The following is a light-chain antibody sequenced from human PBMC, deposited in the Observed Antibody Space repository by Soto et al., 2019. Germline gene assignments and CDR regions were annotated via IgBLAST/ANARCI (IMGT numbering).Light chain of an antibody. CDR3: MQATQLPHT. V-gene: IGKV2-24*01. CDR1: QSLLDSDGETY. J-gene: IGKJ2*01. Sequence: EIVMTQTPLSSPVTLGQPASISCRSSQSLLDSDGETYLSWLQQRPGQPPRLLIYKTSSRFSGVPDRYSGSGAGTDFTLKISRVEVEDVGVYYCMQATQLPHTFGQGTKREI. CDR2: KTS.